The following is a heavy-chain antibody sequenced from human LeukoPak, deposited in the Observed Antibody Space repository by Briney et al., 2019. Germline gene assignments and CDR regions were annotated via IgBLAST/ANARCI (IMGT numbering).Heavy chain of an antibody. CDR2: ISGSGGST. J-gene: IGHJ3*02. CDR3: AKFFYGSGSLGSDAFDI. V-gene: IGHV3-23*01. D-gene: IGHD3-10*01. Sequence: GGSLRLSCAASGFTFSSYAMSWVRQAPGKGLEWVSAISGSGGSTYYADSVKGRFTISRDNSKNTLYLQMNSLRAEDTAVYYCAKFFYGSGSLGSDAFDIWGQGTMVTVSS. CDR1: GFTFSSYA.